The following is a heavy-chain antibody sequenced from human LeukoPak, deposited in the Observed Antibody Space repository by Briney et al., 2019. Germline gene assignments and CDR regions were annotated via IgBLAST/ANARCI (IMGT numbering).Heavy chain of an antibody. Sequence: GGSLRLSCAASGFTVSSNYMSWVRQAPGKGLKWVSVIYSGGSTYYADSVKGRFTISRDNSKNTLYLQMNSLRAEDTAVYYCAKSIRKLPQWLVHGFDYWGQGTLVTVSS. V-gene: IGHV3-53*01. J-gene: IGHJ4*02. D-gene: IGHD6-19*01. CDR1: GFTVSSNY. CDR3: AKSIRKLPQWLVHGFDY. CDR2: IYSGGST.